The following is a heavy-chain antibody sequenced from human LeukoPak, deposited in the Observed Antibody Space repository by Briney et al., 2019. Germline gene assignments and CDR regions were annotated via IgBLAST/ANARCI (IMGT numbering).Heavy chain of an antibody. Sequence: GGSLGFSWVAPGLTFSGFWMIRVGQAPGKGLGWVAMIKPDGSGEYYLDSVKGRFTISRDNAKNSLYLQMNSLRADDTAVYFCMTGYSSHWYNEGNYWGQGILVTVSS. CDR1: GLTFSGFW. D-gene: IGHD6-19*01. V-gene: IGHV3-7*01. CDR3: MTGYSSHWYNEGNY. CDR2: IKPDGSGE. J-gene: IGHJ4*02.